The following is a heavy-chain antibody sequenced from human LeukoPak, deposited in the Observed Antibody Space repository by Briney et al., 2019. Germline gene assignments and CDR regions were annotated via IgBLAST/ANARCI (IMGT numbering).Heavy chain of an antibody. Sequence: SETLSLTCTVSGGSISSYYWSWIRQPPGKGLEWIGYIYYSGSTNYNPSLKSRVTISVDTSKNQFSLKLSSVTAADTAVYYCAREIMVRGVPDAFDIWGQGTMVTVSS. CDR3: AREIMVRGVPDAFDI. J-gene: IGHJ3*02. CDR1: GGSISSYY. D-gene: IGHD3-10*01. CDR2: IYYSGST. V-gene: IGHV4-59*01.